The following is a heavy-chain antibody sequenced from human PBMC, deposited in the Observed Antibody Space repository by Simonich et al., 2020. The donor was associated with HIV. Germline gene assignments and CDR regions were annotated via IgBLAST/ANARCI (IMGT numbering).Heavy chain of an antibody. D-gene: IGHD3-22*01. CDR3: ARGYYYDSSGYYPNWYFDL. CDR1: GGTFSSYA. J-gene: IGHJ2*01. CDR2: IIPSLHTA. V-gene: IGHV1-69*13. Sequence: QVQLVQSGAEVKKPGSSVKVSCKASGGTFSSYAISWVRQAPGQGLEWMGGIIPSLHTANYDQKFQGRGTITADESTSTAYMELSSLRSEDTAVYYCARGYYYDSSGYYPNWYFDLWGRGTLVTVSS.